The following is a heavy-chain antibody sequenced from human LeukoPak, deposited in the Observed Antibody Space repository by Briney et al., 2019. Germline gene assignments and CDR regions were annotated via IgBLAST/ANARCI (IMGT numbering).Heavy chain of an antibody. J-gene: IGHJ5*02. V-gene: IGHV3-21*01. D-gene: IGHD3-10*01. CDR3: ARHGWSYDSGTYYTFDP. CDR2: ISSSSSYI. Sequence: PGGSLRLSCAASGFTFSSYSMNWVRQAPGKGLEWVSSISSSSSYIYYADSVKGRFTISRDTSKNTLYLQMNSLRAEDTAVYYCARHGWSYDSGTYYTFDPWGQGTLVTVSS. CDR1: GFTFSSYS.